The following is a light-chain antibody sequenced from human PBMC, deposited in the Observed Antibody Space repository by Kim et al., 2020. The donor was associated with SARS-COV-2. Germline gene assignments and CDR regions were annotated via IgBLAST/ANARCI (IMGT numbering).Light chain of an antibody. CDR3: QQSHTAPLLT. V-gene: IGKV1-39*01. Sequence: DIQMTQSPSSLAASVGDRVTITCRASQSINAYLNWYHQKPGKAPKLLIYAASTLQTGVPSRFSGSGSGTDFTLTITSLQPEDFATYYCQQSHTAPLLTFGGGTKVDIK. J-gene: IGKJ4*01. CDR1: QSINAY. CDR2: AAS.